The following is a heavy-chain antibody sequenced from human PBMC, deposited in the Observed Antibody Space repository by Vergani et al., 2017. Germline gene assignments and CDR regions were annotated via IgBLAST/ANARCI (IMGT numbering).Heavy chain of an antibody. CDR1: GGTFSSYA. CDR3: ARDGDYCDSSGWPTEVD. CDR2: IIPILGIA. J-gene: IGHJ4*02. D-gene: IGHD3-22*01. V-gene: IGHV1-69*09. Sequence: QVQLVQSGAEVKKPGSSVKVSCKASGGTFSSYAISWVRQAPGQGLEWMGRIIPILGIANYAQKFQGRVTITADKSTSTAYMELSSLRSEDTAVYYCARDGDYCDSSGWPTEVDWGQGTLVTVSS.